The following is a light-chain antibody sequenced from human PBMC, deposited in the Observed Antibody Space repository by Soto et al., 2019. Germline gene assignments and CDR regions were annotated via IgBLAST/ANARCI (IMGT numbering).Light chain of an antibody. V-gene: IGLV2-8*01. CDR3: SSYAGSNNYVV. CDR1: SSDVGGYDR. J-gene: IGLJ2*01. CDR2: EVS. Sequence: QSVLTQPPSASGSPGQSVTISCTGTSSDVGGYDRVSWYQQHPGKVPKLMIYEVSNRPSGVPDRFSASKSGNTASLTVSGLQTEDEADYYCSSYAGSNNYVVFGGGTKVTVL.